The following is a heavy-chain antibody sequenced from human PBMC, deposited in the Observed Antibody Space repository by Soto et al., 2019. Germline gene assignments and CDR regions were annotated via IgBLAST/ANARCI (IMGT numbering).Heavy chain of an antibody. V-gene: IGHV4-38-2*01. CDR3: ARGVTGTLDY. J-gene: IGHJ4*02. CDR1: GYSISSGHY. D-gene: IGHD1-1*01. Sequence: SETLSLTCAVSGYSISSGHYWNWIRQSPGKGLEWIGCVYYNGITFNNPSLKSRVIMTVDTSKNHFSLRLTSVTAADTGMYFCARGVTGTLDYWGQGALVTVSS. CDR2: VYYNGIT.